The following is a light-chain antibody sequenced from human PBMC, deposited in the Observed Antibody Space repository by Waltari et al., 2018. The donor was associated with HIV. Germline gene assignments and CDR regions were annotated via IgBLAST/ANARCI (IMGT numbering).Light chain of an antibody. CDR2: ATS. Sequence: EIVMTQSPVTLSVSPGERATLSCRASQNVGNKIVLYQRRPGQRPRLIMFATSVRATGIPTRFSGSGSGTDFALIITTPQPEDYGIYYCQQYNGSWTFGRGT. CDR3: QQYNGSWT. V-gene: IGKV3D-15*03. CDR1: QNVGNK. J-gene: IGKJ1*01.